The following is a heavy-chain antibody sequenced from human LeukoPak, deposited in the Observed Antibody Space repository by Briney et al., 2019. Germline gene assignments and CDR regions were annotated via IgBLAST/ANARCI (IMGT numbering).Heavy chain of an antibody. D-gene: IGHD1-1*01. CDR3: ARGAWSFDY. V-gene: IGHV3-11*04. Sequence: GGSLRLSCAASGFTFSDYYMSWIRQAPGKGLEGGSYISSSGSTVYYADSVKGRFTISRDNTNNSRHLQMNSLRAEDTAVYYCARGAWSFDYWGQGTLVPVSS. CDR1: GFTFSDYY. J-gene: IGHJ4*02. CDR2: ISSSGSTV.